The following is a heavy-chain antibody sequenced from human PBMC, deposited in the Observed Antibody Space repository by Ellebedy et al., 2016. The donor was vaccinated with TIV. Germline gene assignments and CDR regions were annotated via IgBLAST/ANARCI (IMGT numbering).Heavy chain of an antibody. D-gene: IGHD3-22*01. CDR3: ARYYYDSSGYLFFDY. V-gene: IGHV4-59*06. J-gene: IGHJ4*02. CDR2: IYSSGTT. Sequence: SETLSLTXTVSGGPIRSFYWSWIRQHPGKGLEWIGYIYSSGTTYYNPSLKSRVTISSDTSKNQFSLKLSSVTAADTAVYYCARYYYDSSGYLFFDYWGQGTLVTVSS. CDR1: GGPIRSFY.